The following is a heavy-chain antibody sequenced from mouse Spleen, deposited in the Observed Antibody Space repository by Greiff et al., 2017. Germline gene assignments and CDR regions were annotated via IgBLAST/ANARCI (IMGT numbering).Heavy chain of an antibody. CDR3: ARSGRDAMDY. Sequence: VKLVESGPGLVAPSQSLSITCTVSGFSLTSYAISWVRQPPGKGLEWLGVIWTGGGPNYNSALKSRLSISKDNSKSQVFLKMNSLQTDDTARYYCARSGRDAMDYWGQGTSVTVSS. CDR1: GFSLTSYA. V-gene: IGHV2-9-1*01. J-gene: IGHJ4*01. CDR2: IWTGGGP. D-gene: IGHD4-1*01.